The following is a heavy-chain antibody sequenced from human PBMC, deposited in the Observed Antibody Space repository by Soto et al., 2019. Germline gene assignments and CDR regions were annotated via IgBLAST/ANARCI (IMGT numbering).Heavy chain of an antibody. CDR2: ISSSGSTI. CDR1: GFTFSSYA. D-gene: IGHD6-13*01. CDR3: ARELAAAGSYYYYYMDV. J-gene: IGHJ6*03. V-gene: IGHV3-48*04. Sequence: GGSQRLSYAASGFTFSSYAVSWVRQAPGKGLEWVSYISSSGSTIYYADSVKGRFTISRDNAKNSLYLQMNSLRAEDTAVYYCARELAAAGSYYYYYMDVWGKGTTVTVSS.